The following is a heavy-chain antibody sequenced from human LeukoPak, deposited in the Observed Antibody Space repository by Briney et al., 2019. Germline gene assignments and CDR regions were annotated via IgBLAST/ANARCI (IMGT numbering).Heavy chain of an antibody. J-gene: IGHJ1*01. Sequence: KPSETLSLTCAVYGGSFSGYYWSWIRQPPGKGLEWIGEINHSGSTNYNPSLKSRVTISVDTSKNQFSLKLSSVTAADTAVYYCARLIRPGYCSSTSCLRGYFQHWGQGTLVTVSS. CDR3: ARLIRPGYCSSTSCLRGYFQH. D-gene: IGHD2-2*01. V-gene: IGHV4-34*01. CDR2: INHSGST. CDR1: GGSFSGYY.